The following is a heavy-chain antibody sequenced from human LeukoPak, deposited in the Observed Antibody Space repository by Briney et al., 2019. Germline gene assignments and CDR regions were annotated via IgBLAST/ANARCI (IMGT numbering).Heavy chain of an antibody. D-gene: IGHD5-24*01. CDR2: FYTSGNT. CDR1: GGFISSGTYY. J-gene: IGHJ4*02. Sequence: SETLSLTCTVSGGFISSGTYYWSWIRQPAGKGLEWIGRFYTSGNTNYNPSLKSRVTISVDTSKNQFSLRLNSVTAADTAVYYCARGRDGYNFLNRGEYYYFDYWGQGTLVTVSS. V-gene: IGHV4-61*02. CDR3: ARGRDGYNFLNRGEYYYFDY.